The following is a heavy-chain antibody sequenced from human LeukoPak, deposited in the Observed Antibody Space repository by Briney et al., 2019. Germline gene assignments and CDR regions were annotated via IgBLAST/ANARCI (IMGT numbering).Heavy chain of an antibody. V-gene: IGHV1-69*05. D-gene: IGHD6-6*01. CDR1: GGTFSSYA. CDR3: ASSSSSLLYYYYYYMDV. CDR2: IIPIFGTA. Sequence: GASVKVSCKASGGTFSSYAISWVRQAPGQGLEWMGGIIPIFGTANYAQKFQGRVTITTDESTSTAYMELSSLRSEDTAVYYCASSSSSLLYYYYYYMDVWGKGTTVTVSS. J-gene: IGHJ6*03.